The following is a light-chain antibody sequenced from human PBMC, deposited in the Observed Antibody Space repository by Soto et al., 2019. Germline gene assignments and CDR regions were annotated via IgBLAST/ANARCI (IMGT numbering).Light chain of an antibody. CDR1: QSISSY. CDR3: QQSYSAPWT. CDR2: AAS. V-gene: IGKV1-39*01. Sequence: DIQMTQSPSSLSASVGDRVTIPCRASQSISSYLNWYQQKPGKAPKLLIYAASTLQSGVPSRFSGRGSGTDFTLTIISLQPEDFATYYCQQSYSAPWTFGQGTKVEIK. J-gene: IGKJ1*01.